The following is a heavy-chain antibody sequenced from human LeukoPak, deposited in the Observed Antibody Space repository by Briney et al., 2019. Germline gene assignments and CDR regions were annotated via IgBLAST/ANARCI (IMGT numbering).Heavy chain of an antibody. Sequence: ASVKVSCRASGYIFTDYAMHWVRRAPGQRLEWMGWINAGNGNTKYSQKFQGRVTITRDTSASTAYMELSSLRSEDTAVYYCARDRRYCSSTRCNNWFDPWGQGTLVTVSS. CDR3: ARDRRYCSSTRCNNWFDP. CDR2: INAGNGNT. V-gene: IGHV1-3*01. CDR1: GYIFTDYA. D-gene: IGHD2-2*01. J-gene: IGHJ5*02.